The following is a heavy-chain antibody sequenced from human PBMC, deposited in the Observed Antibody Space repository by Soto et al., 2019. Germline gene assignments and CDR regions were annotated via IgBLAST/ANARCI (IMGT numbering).Heavy chain of an antibody. CDR2: IYYSGST. Sequence: QVQLQESGPGLVKPSQTLSLTCTVSGGSISSGGYYWSWIRQHPGKGLEWIGYIYYSGSTYYNPSLKSRVTISVDTSKTQCSLKLSSVTAADTAVYYCARVRYCSGGSCYHRFDPWGQGTLVTVSS. CDR3: ARVRYCSGGSCYHRFDP. J-gene: IGHJ5*02. D-gene: IGHD2-15*01. V-gene: IGHV4-31*03. CDR1: GGSISSGGYY.